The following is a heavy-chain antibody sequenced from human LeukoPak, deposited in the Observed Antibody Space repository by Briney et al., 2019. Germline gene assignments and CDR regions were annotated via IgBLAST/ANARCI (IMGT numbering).Heavy chain of an antibody. CDR3: AALWFGRTDAFDI. CDR2: ISAYNGNT. CDR1: GYTFTSYG. D-gene: IGHD3-10*01. Sequence: GASVKVSCKACGYTFTSYGISGVRQAPGQGLEWMGWISAYNGNTNYDQELQSRVTMTTDTSTSTAYMQLRSLRSDDTAVYYCAALWFGRTDAFDIWGQGTMVTVSS. V-gene: IGHV1-18*01. J-gene: IGHJ3*02.